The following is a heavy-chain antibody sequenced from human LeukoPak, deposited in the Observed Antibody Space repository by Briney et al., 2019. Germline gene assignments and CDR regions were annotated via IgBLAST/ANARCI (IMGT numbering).Heavy chain of an antibody. D-gene: IGHD5-12*01. CDR3: ARGGDSGYDYTRGTYFDY. Sequence: SETLSLTCAVYGGSFSGYYWSWIRQPPGKGLEWIGEINHSGSTNYNPSLKSRVTISVDTSKNQFSLKLSSVTAADTAVYYCARGGDSGYDYTRGTYFDYWGQGTLVTVSS. CDR1: GGSFSGYY. CDR2: INHSGST. V-gene: IGHV4-34*01. J-gene: IGHJ4*02.